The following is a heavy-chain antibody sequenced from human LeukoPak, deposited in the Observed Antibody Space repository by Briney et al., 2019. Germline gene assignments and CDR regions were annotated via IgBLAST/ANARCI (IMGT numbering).Heavy chain of an antibody. CDR3: AKTTSYSGYGFDY. CDR2: IRYDASDK. D-gene: IGHD5-12*01. CDR1: GFTFSSYG. J-gene: IGHJ4*02. Sequence: GGSLRLSCAAPGFTFSSYGMHWVRQAPGKGLEWVAFIRYDASDKYYADSVKGRFTISRDNSKNTVYLQMDSLGAEDAAVYYCAKTTSYSGYGFDYWGQGTLVTVSS. V-gene: IGHV3-30*02.